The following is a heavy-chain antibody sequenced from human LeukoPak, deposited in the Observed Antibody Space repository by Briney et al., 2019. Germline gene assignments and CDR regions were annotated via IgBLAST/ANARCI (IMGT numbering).Heavy chain of an antibody. V-gene: IGHV3-33*01. D-gene: IGHD6-13*01. Sequence: GRSLRLSCAASGFTFSSYGMHWVRHAPGKGLEWVAVIWYDGSNKYYADSVKGRFTISRDNSKNTLYLQMNSLRAEDTAVYYCARLARIAAAGTPWGDYWGQGTLVTVSS. CDR1: GFTFSSYG. CDR2: IWYDGSNK. J-gene: IGHJ4*02. CDR3: ARLARIAAAGTPWGDY.